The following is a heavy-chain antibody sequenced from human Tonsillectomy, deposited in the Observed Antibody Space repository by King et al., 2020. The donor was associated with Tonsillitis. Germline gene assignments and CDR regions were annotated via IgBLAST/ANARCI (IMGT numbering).Heavy chain of an antibody. CDR2: MYTSGSA. CDR1: GGSINSGSYS. CDR3: ASRASTDY. Sequence: VQLQESGPGLVKPSQTLSLTCTVSGGSINSGSYSWGWIRQPAGRGLEWIGRMYTSGSANYNPSLKNRPTLSVDTSKNQFSLKLSSVTAADTAIYYCASRASTDYWGQGVLVTVSS. V-gene: IGHV4-61*02. J-gene: IGHJ4*02.